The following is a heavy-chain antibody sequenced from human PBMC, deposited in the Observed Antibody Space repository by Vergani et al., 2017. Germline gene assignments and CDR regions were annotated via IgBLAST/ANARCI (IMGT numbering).Heavy chain of an antibody. Sequence: QVQMEELGTGLVKPSETLSLTCAVSGYSISSGYYWGWIRQPPGKGLDWIGSIYHSGSTYYNPSLKNRVTISVDTSKNQFSLKLSSVTAADTAVYYCARHKINWNAFGYWGQGTLVTVSS. CDR1: GYSISSGYY. CDR2: IYHSGST. V-gene: IGHV4-38-2*01. J-gene: IGHJ4*02. CDR3: ARHKINWNAFGY. D-gene: IGHD1-1*01.